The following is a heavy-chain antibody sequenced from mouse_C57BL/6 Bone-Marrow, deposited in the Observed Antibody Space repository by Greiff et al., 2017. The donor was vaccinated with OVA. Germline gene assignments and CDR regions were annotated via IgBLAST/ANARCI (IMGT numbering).Heavy chain of an antibody. Sequence: EVMLVESGGDLVKPGGSLKLSCAASGFTFSSYGMSWVRQTPDKRLEWVATISSGGSYTYYPDSVKGRFTISRDNAKNTLYLQMSSLKSEDTAMYYCARRIYYGYDGDWYFDVWGTGTTVTVSS. CDR1: GFTFSSYG. CDR2: ISSGGSYT. CDR3: ARRIYYGYDGDWYFDV. V-gene: IGHV5-6*02. D-gene: IGHD2-2*01. J-gene: IGHJ1*03.